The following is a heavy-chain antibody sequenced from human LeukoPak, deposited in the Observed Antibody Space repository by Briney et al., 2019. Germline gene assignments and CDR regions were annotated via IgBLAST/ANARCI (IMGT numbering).Heavy chain of an antibody. Sequence: SETLSLTCTVSGDFISSSNYYWGWIRQPPGKGLDWIGNIYYTGKTYYNPSLNSRVTISTDTSNNQFSLKLSSVTAADTAVYYCVRLYYYDSSPPPLWGQGTLVIVSS. J-gene: IGHJ4*02. CDR3: VRLYYYDSSPPPL. D-gene: IGHD3-22*01. V-gene: IGHV4-39*01. CDR2: IYYTGKT. CDR1: GDFISSSNYY.